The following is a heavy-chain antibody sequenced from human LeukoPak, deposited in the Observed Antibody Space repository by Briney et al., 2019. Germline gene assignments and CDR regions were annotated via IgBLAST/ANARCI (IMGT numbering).Heavy chain of an antibody. Sequence: GGSLRLSCAASGFTFSSYSMNWVRQAPGKGLEWVSAISGSGGSTYYADSVKGRFTISRDNSKNTLYLQMNSLRAEDTAVYYCAKLSSPRYDYWGQGTLVTVSS. V-gene: IGHV3-23*01. CDR1: GFTFSSYS. J-gene: IGHJ4*02. D-gene: IGHD3-16*02. CDR2: ISGSGGST. CDR3: AKLSSPRYDY.